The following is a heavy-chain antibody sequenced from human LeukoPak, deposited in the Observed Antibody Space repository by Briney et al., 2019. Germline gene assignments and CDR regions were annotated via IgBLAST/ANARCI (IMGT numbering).Heavy chain of an antibody. CDR2: INHSGST. CDR3: ARDSSYYYDSSGYLDSADY. V-gene: IGHV4-34*01. Sequence: SETLSLTCAVYGGSFSGYYWSWIRQPPGKGLEWIGEINHSGSTNYNPSLKSRVTISVDTSKNQFSLKLSSVTAADTAVYYCARDSSYYYDSSGYLDSADYWGQGTLVTVSS. CDR1: GGSFSGYY. D-gene: IGHD3-22*01. J-gene: IGHJ4*02.